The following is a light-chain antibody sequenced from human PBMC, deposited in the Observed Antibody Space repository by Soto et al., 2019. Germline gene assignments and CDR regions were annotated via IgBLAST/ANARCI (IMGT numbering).Light chain of an antibody. J-gene: IGKJ4*01. Sequence: DIRMTQSPSSLSASVGDTVTISCRASQGSYVSLAWYQQKPGKAPELLIYTASPLQSGVPSRFSSRGSGRDFTLTISSLQPEDVATYYCQNYNSAPRTLTFGGGTKVEIK. CDR3: QNYNSAPRTLT. CDR2: TAS. V-gene: IGKV1-27*01. CDR1: QGSYVS.